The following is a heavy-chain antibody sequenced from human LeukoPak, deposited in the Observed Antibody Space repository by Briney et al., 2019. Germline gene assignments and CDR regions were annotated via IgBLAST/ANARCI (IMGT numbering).Heavy chain of an antibody. CDR3: ARAGHPSRSRYYFDY. CDR1: GGTFSSYA. CDR2: IIPIFGTA. D-gene: IGHD6-19*01. J-gene: IGHJ4*02. V-gene: IGHV1-69*05. Sequence: ASVKVSCKASGGTFSSYAISWVRQAPGQGLEWMGGIIPIFGTANYAQKFQGRVTITTDESTSTAYMELSSLRSEDTAVYCCARAGHPSRSRYYFDYWGQGTLVTVSS.